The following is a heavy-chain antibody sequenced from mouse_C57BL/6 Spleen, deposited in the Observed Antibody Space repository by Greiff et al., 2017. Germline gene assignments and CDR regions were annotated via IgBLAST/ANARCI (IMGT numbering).Heavy chain of an antibody. D-gene: IGHD2-5*01. V-gene: IGHV14-4*01. Sequence: EVQLQQSGAELVRPGASVKLSCTASGFNIKDDYMPWVKQRPEQGLEWIGWIDPENGGTEYAAKFQGKATITADTSSNTAYLQLSSLTSEDTAVYYCTTYSNPAWCAYWGQGTLVTVSA. CDR1: GFNIKDDY. CDR2: IDPENGGT. J-gene: IGHJ3*01. CDR3: TTYSNPAWCAY.